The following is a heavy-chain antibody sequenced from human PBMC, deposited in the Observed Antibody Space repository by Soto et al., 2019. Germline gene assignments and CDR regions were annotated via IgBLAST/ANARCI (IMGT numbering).Heavy chain of an antibody. V-gene: IGHV3-23*01. CDR3: AKERRLRSTAKSCFDY. Sequence: GGSLRLSCAASGFTFSSYAMSWVRQAPGKGLEWVSAISGSGGSTYYADSGKGRFTIARDNSKNTLYLQMNSPRAEDTAVYYCAKERRLRSTAKSCFDYWGQGTLVTVSS. D-gene: IGHD3-3*01. CDR1: GFTFSSYA. J-gene: IGHJ4*02. CDR2: ISGSGGST.